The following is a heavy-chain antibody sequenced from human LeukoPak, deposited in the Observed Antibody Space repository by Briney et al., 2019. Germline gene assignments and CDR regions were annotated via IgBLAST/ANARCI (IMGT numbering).Heavy chain of an antibody. Sequence: GSALRLSCAASGFPFSGSGMHWVRQAPGKGLEWVAVIWYDGSNKYYADSVKGRFTISRDNSKNTLYLQMNSLRAEDTAMYYCATNSGGPGGYWGQGTLVTVSS. CDR1: GFPFSGSG. CDR3: ATNSGGPGGY. D-gene: IGHD5-12*01. V-gene: IGHV3-33*01. CDR2: IWYDGSNK. J-gene: IGHJ4*02.